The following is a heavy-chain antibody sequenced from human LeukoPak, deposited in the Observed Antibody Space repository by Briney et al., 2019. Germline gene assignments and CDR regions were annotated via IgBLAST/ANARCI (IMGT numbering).Heavy chain of an antibody. CDR2: ISHIGRT. CDR3: ARDLVTVTKGFDI. J-gene: IGHJ3*02. V-gene: IGHV4-59*11. D-gene: IGHD4-17*01. CDR1: GDSFSSHY. Sequence: SDTLSLTCAVSGDSFSSHYWTWIRQSPGTRLEWIGYISHIGRTNYNPSLKSRVTISIDTSKNQFSLKLRSVTAADTAVYYCARDLVTVTKGFDIWGQGTMVSVSS.